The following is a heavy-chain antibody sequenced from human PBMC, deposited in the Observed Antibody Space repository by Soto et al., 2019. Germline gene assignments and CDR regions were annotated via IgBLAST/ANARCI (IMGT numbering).Heavy chain of an antibody. Sequence: QVQLVESGGGVVQPGRSLRLSCAASGFTFSSYAMHWVRQAPGKGLEWVAVISYDGSNKYYADSVKGRFTISRDNSKNTLYLQMNSLRAEDTAVYYCARAYEGDYIDYWCQGTLVTVSS. CDR2: ISYDGSNK. J-gene: IGHJ4*02. CDR3: ARAYEGDYIDY. CDR1: GFTFSSYA. V-gene: IGHV3-30-3*01. D-gene: IGHD3-22*01.